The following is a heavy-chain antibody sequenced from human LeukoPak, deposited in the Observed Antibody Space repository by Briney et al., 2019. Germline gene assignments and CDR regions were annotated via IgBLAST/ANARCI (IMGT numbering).Heavy chain of an antibody. CDR1: GFSVGSSGVA. CDR3: AHLTTSAYYYDY. J-gene: IGHJ4*02. V-gene: IGHV2-5*01. Sequence: SGPTLVNPTETLMLTCTCSGFSVGSSGVAVGWIRQPPGKALEWLGHIYWNDDDRYSTSLRSRLTITRDTSENQVVLTMTNMDPVDTATYYCAHLTTSAYYYDYWGQGTLVTVSS. D-gene: IGHD2-21*01. CDR2: IYWNDDD.